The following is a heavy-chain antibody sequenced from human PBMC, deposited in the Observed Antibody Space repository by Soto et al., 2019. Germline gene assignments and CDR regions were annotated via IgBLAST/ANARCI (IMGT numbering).Heavy chain of an antibody. V-gene: IGHV6-1*01. Sequence: QSQTLSLTCAISGDSVSSNSAAWNWIRQSPSRGLEWLGRTYYRSKWYNDYAVSVKSRITINPDTSKNQFSLQLNSVTPEDTAVYYCARDSGYVWDSSLIGYYGMDVWGQGTTVTVSS. CDR2: TYYRSKWYN. D-gene: IGHD5-12*01. CDR1: GDSVSSNSAA. J-gene: IGHJ6*02. CDR3: ARDSGYVWDSSLIGYYGMDV.